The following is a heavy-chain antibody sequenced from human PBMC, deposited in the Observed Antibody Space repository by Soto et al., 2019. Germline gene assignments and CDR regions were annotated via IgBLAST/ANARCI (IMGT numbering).Heavy chain of an antibody. J-gene: IGHJ5*02. CDR1: GGTFSTYT. Sequence: SVKVSWKASGGTFSTYTITWGRQAPGQGLEWMGRIIPIIGIINYAQKFQGRVTISADKFTGTAYMELTGLRSDDTAVYYCAGDPDSHYNDSHASSYPWGQGTLVTVSS. CDR2: IIPIIGII. CDR3: AGDPDSHYNDSHASSYP. V-gene: IGHV1-69*04. D-gene: IGHD4-4*01.